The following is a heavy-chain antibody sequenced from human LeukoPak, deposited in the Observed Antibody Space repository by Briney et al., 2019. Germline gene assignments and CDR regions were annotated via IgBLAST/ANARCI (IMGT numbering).Heavy chain of an antibody. V-gene: IGHV4-59*08. J-gene: IGHJ4*02. CDR3: ARQAAGGDYSDY. Sequence: SETLSLTCTVSGGSISSYYWSWIRQPPGKGLEWIGYIYYSGSTNYNPSLKSRVTISVDTSKNQFSLKLSSVTAADTAVYYCARQAAGGDYSDYWGQGTLVTVSS. CDR2: IYYSGST. CDR1: GGSISSYY. D-gene: IGHD4-17*01.